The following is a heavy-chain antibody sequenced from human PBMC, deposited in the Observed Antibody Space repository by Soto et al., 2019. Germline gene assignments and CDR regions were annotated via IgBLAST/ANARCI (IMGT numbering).Heavy chain of an antibody. CDR1: GFIFNDYH. V-gene: IGHV3-11*04. J-gene: IGHJ4*02. Sequence: LRLSCAASGFIFNDYHMSWIRQAPGKGLEWVAYISSSSNNVYYADSVKGRFTISRDNAKNSLCLQMNSLRAEDTAVYYCARDGGITMVRGTDYWGQGTLVTVSS. D-gene: IGHD3-10*01. CDR3: ARDGGITMVRGTDY. CDR2: ISSSSNNV.